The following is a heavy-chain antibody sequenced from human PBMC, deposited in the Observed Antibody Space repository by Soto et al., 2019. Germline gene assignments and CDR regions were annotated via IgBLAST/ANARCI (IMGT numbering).Heavy chain of an antibody. CDR1: GFSFSSYS. J-gene: IGHJ4*02. D-gene: IGHD2-2*01. CDR3: VRSMPFFDY. V-gene: IGHV3-33*01. Sequence: QVQLVESGGGVVQPGRSLRLSCAASGFSFSSYSMHWVRQAPGKGLEWVAVVWHDGSNKYYAESVKGRFTISRDHSKDTVSLQMTSLRVEDTAVYYCVRSMPFFDYWGQGTLVTVSS. CDR2: VWHDGSNK.